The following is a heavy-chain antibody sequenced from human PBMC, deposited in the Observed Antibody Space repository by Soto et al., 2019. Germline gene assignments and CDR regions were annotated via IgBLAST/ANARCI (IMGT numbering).Heavy chain of an antibody. J-gene: IGHJ4*02. CDR3: AREYYDILTGYYPFDY. CDR1: GFTFSSYS. V-gene: IGHV3-48*02. D-gene: IGHD3-9*01. CDR2: ISSSSSTI. Sequence: GGSLRLSCAASGFTFSSYSMNWVRQAPGKGLEWVSYISSSSSTIYYADSVKGRFTISRDNAKNSLYLQMNSLRDEDTAVYYCAREYYDILTGYYPFDYWGQGTLVTVSS.